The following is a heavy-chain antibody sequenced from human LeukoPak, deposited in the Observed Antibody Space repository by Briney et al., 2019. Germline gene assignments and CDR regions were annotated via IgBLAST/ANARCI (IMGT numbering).Heavy chain of an antibody. Sequence: SETLSLPCTVSGDSISGYYWSWIRQPPEKGLEWIGCFYNIGSTNYNPSLKSRVTISVDTPKRQYSLKLTSMTAADTAVYYCARHAGGSSFAYWGQGTVVTVSS. V-gene: IGHV4-59*08. CDR1: GDSISGYY. D-gene: IGHD1-26*01. CDR2: FYNIGST. J-gene: IGHJ4*02. CDR3: ARHAGGSSFAY.